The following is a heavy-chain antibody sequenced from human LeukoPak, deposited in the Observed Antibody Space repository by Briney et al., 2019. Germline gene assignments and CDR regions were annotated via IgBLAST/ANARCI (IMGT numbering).Heavy chain of an antibody. D-gene: IGHD1-26*01. J-gene: IGHJ3*01. CDR2: IYPGDSDT. V-gene: IGHV5-51*01. Sequence: RGESLETSCKGSGYSFGTIWIGWVRQMPGKGLEWMGMIYPGDSDTRYSPSFQGQVIISAARPISTAYLQWSSLKASDTAMYYCARHRGIVGATKYVFEVLVQGTMVTVSS. CDR1: GYSFGTIW. CDR3: ARHRGIVGATKYVFEV.